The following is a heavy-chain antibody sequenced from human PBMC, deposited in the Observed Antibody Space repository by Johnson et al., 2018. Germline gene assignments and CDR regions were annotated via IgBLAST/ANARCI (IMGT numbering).Heavy chain of an antibody. D-gene: IGHD3-22*01. J-gene: IGHJ1*01. CDR2: IYSGGST. Sequence: VQLVQAGGGLVQPGGSLRLSCAASGFTVSSNYMSWVRQAPGKGLEWVSVIYSGGSTYYADSVNGRFTISRDNSKNTLYLQMNSRRAEDTAVYYWARADYYDSSGQHWGQGTLVTVSS. CDR3: ARADYYDSSGQH. V-gene: IGHV3-66*02. CDR1: GFTVSSNY.